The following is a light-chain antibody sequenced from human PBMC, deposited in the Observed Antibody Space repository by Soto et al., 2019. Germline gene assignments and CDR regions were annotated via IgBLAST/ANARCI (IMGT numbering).Light chain of an antibody. Sequence: QSVLIQPPSASGTPGQRVTISCSGSSSNIGSNYVYWFQQLPGAAPKLLIYRNNQRPSGVPDRFSGSKSGTSAYLAISGLRSEDEDDYYCATWEDNLTARVFGGVTKLTVL. J-gene: IGLJ3*02. V-gene: IGLV1-47*01. CDR3: ATWEDNLTARV. CDR2: RNN. CDR1: SSNIGSNY.